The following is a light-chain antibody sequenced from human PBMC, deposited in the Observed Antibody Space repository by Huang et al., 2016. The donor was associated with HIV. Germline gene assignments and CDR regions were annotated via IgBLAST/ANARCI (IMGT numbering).Light chain of an antibody. CDR1: QSLVFTDGNTY. CDR2: KVS. V-gene: IGKV2-30*01. J-gene: IGKJ1*01. Sequence: DILLTQSPLSLPVTLGQPASISCRSSQSLVFTDGNTYLNWFHQRPGQPPRRLIYKVSTRGSGVPARISASGSGTYFTLEISRVEAEDVGLYFCMQGTHWPPTFGQGTKVELK. CDR3: MQGTHWPPT.